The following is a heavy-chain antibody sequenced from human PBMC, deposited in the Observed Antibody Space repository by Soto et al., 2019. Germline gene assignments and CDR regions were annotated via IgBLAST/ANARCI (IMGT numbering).Heavy chain of an antibody. V-gene: IGHV3-53*01. CDR3: ATWHLREHAYDI. CDR1: GFTVSGKKY. CDR2: LYDLDGT. D-gene: IGHD3-10*01. Sequence: VGSLRLSCAAFGFTVSGKKYVAWVRQAPGKGLEWVSALYDLDGTYYADSVKGRFTTSSDSSRTTVYLQMNDLRPDDTAVYSCATWHLREHAYDIWGQGTTVTVSS. J-gene: IGHJ3*02.